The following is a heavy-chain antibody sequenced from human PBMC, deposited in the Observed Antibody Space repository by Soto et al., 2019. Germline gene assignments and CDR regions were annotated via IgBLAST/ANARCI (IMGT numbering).Heavy chain of an antibody. CDR1: GYTFTSYG. V-gene: IGHV1-18*04. D-gene: IGHD3-3*01. CDR3: ARDYDFWSGPDDYYYYGMDV. CDR2: ISAYNGNT. J-gene: IGHJ6*02. Sequence: ASVKVSCKASGYTFTSYGISWVRQAPGQGLEWMGWISAYNGNTNYAQKLQGRVTMTTDTSTSTAYMELRSLRSDDTAVYYCARDYDFWSGPDDYYYYGMDVWGQGTKVTSP.